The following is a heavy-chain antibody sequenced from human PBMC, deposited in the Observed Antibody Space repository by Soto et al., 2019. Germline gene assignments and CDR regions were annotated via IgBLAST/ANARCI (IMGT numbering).Heavy chain of an antibody. CDR2: IYYSGST. V-gene: IGHV4-39*01. CDR1: GGSISSSSYY. D-gene: IGHD5-12*01. Sequence: SETLSLTCTISGGSISSSSYYWGWIRQPPGKGLEWIGRIYYSGSTYYNPSLKSRVTISVDTSKNQFSLKLSSVTAADTAVYYCARLRGYSGYDYYFDYWGQGTLVTVSS. J-gene: IGHJ4*02. CDR3: ARLRGYSGYDYYFDY.